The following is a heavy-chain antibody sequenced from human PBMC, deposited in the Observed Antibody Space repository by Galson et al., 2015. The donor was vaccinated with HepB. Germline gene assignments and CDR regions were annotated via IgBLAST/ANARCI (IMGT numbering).Heavy chain of an antibody. Sequence: PALVKPTPTLTLTCTFSGFSLSTSGVGVGWIRQPPGKALEWLALIYWDDDKRYSPSLKSRLTITKDTSKNQVVLTMTNMDPVDTATYYCAHSGTEGYYYDSRDNWYLDLWGRGTLVTVSS. CDR2: IYWDDDK. J-gene: IGHJ2*01. CDR3: AHSGTEGYYYDSRDNWYLDL. CDR1: GFSLSTSGVG. V-gene: IGHV2-5*02. D-gene: IGHD3-22*01.